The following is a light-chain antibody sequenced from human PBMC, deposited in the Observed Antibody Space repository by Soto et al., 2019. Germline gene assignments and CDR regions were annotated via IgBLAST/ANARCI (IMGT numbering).Light chain of an antibody. V-gene: IGLV2-23*02. CDR1: SSDVGNYNL. Sequence: QSALTQPASVSGSPGKSITLPCTGTSSDVGNYNLVSWYQQHPGKAPKLMIYEVNKRPSGVSNRFSGSKSGNTASLTISGLQAEDEADYYCCSNGGASTTYVFGTGTQLTVL. J-gene: IGLJ1*01. CDR2: EVN. CDR3: CSNGGASTTYV.